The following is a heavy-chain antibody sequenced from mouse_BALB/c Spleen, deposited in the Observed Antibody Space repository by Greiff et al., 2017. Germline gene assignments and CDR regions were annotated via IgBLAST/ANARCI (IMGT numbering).Heavy chain of an antibody. Sequence: QVQLKESGAELVKPGASVKLSCKASGYTFTSYWMHWVKQRPGQGLEWIGEIDPSDSYTNYNQKFKGKATLTVDKSSSTAYMQLSSLTSEDSAVYYCARWRGGDYWGQGTSVTVSS. CDR1: GYTFTSYW. V-gene: IGHV1-69*02. CDR3: ARWRGGDY. CDR2: IDPSDSYT. J-gene: IGHJ4*01.